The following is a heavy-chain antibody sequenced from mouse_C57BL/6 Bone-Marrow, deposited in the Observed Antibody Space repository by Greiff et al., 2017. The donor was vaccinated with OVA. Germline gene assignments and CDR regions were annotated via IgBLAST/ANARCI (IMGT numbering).Heavy chain of an antibody. Sequence: VQLQQSGAELVRPGASVKLSCTASGFNIKDDYMHWVKQRPEQGLEWIGWIDPENGDTEYASQFQGKATITADTSSNTAYLQLSSLTSEDTAVYCCTADGSDAMDNWGQGNAVTVSS. V-gene: IGHV14-4*01. CDR2: IDPENGDT. CDR1: GFNIKDDY. J-gene: IGHJ4*01. D-gene: IGHD2-3*01. CDR3: TADGSDAMDN.